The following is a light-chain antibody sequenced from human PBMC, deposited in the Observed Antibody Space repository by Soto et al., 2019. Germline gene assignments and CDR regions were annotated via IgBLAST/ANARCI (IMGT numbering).Light chain of an antibody. CDR1: QDISNY. CDR2: DAS. Sequence: DIQMTQSPSSLSASVGDRVTITCQASQDISNYLNWYQQKPGKAPKLLIYDASNLRTGVPSRFSGGGSGTDFTFTISSLQPEDIATYYCQQYDNLLTFGPGTKVDIK. V-gene: IGKV1-33*01. CDR3: QQYDNLLT. J-gene: IGKJ3*01.